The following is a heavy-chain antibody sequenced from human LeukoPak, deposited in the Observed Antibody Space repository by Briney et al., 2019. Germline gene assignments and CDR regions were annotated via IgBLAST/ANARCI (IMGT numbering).Heavy chain of an antibody. CDR1: GFTFTSYW. CDR3: ATDLG. CDR2: VEHDGSRT. Sequence: GGSLRLSCAASGFTFTSYWMHWVRQPPGKGLVWVSRVEHDGSRTAYADSVTGRFTVSRDNARNMVYLQMNSLRAEDTAVYYCATDLGWGQGTLVTVSS. D-gene: IGHD4-17*01. J-gene: IGHJ4*02. V-gene: IGHV3-74*01.